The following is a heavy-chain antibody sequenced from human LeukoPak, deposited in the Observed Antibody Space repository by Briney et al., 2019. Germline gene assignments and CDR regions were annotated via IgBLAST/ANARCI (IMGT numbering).Heavy chain of an antibody. Sequence: GGSLRLSCAASGFTFSTYSMNWVRQAPGKGLEWVSYISSSSSTIYYADSVGGRFIISRDNAENSLYLQMNSLRDEDTAVYYCARVSGTFDNSAYYYWGQGALVTVSS. V-gene: IGHV3-48*02. CDR2: ISSSSSTI. D-gene: IGHD3-22*01. J-gene: IGHJ4*02. CDR3: ARVSGTFDNSAYYY. CDR1: GFTFSTYS.